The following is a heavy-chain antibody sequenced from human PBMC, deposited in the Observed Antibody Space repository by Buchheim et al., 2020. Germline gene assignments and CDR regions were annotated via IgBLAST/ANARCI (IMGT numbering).Heavy chain of an antibody. J-gene: IGHJ4*02. CDR3: ARGGRYDFWSGYRHRRDDYFDY. V-gene: IGHV4-34*01. D-gene: IGHD3-3*01. CDR2: INHSGST. CDR1: GGSFSGYY. Sequence: QVQLQQWGAGLLKPSETLSLTCAVYGGSFSGYYWSWIRQPPGKGLEWIGEINHSGSTNYNPSLKSRVTISVDTSTNQFSLKLSSVTAADTAVYYCARGGRYDFWSGYRHRRDDYFDYWGQGTL.